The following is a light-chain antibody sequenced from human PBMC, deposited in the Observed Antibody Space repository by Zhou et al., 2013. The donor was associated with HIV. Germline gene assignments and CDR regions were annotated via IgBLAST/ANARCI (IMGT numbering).Light chain of an antibody. CDR1: QSVSNNY. V-gene: IGKV3-20*01. Sequence: EIVLTQSPGTLSLSPGERATLSCRASQSVSNNYVAWYQQKAGQAPRLLIFGASNRATAVPDRFSGSGSGTVFTLTISRLDPEDLAVFYCQQYSSSPVTFGLGTKVEIK. CDR2: GAS. CDR3: QQYSSSPVT. J-gene: IGKJ1*01.